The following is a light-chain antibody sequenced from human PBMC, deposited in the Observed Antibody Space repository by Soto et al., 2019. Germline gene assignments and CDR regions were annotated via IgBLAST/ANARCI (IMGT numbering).Light chain of an antibody. Sequence: EIVLTQSPGTLSLSPGERATLSCRASQSVRNSLLAWYQQKPGQPPRLLIYDASTRATATPERFSGSGSGTDFTLTISRLEPEDFAVYYCQQRYNWPPITFGQGTRLEIK. V-gene: IGKV3D-20*02. J-gene: IGKJ5*01. CDR1: QSVRNSL. CDR3: QQRYNWPPIT. CDR2: DAS.